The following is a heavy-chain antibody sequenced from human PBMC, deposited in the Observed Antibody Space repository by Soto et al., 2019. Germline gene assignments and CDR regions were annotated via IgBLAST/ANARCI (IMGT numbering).Heavy chain of an antibody. J-gene: IGHJ4*02. D-gene: IGHD5-12*01. CDR3: ARRTYSGYDIFDY. V-gene: IGHV4-39*01. CDR1: GGSISSSSYY. Sequence: SATLSLTCTVSGGSISSSSYYWGWIRQPPGKGLEWIGSIYYSGSTYYNPSLKSRVTISVDTSKNQFSLKLSSVTAADTAVYYCARRTYSGYDIFDYWGQGTLVTVSS. CDR2: IYYSGST.